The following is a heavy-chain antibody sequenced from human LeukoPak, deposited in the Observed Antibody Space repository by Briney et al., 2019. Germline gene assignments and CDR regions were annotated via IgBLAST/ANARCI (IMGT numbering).Heavy chain of an antibody. J-gene: IGHJ5*02. CDR2: IKEDGSDK. Sequence: GGSLRLSCAASEXTFSNYWVSWVRQAPGKGLEWVANIKEDGSDKYYVDSVKGRFTISRDNAKNSLYLQMNSLRAEDTAVYYCARSNWFDPWGQGTLVIVSS. CDR3: ARSNWFDP. V-gene: IGHV3-7*05. CDR1: EXTFSNYW.